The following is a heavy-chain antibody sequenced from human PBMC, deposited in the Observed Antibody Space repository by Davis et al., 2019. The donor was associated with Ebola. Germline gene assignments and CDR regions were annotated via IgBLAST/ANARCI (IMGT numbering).Heavy chain of an antibody. V-gene: IGHV3-30*03. J-gene: IGHJ4*02. D-gene: IGHD6-13*01. CDR2: ISYDGSNK. CDR1: GFTFSSYG. Sequence: GESLKISCAASGFTFSSYGMHWVRQAPGKGLEWVAVISYDGSNKYYADSVKGRFTISRDNSKNTLYLQMNSLRAEDTAVYYCARGEGLAAAQTSPPDYWGQGTLVTVSS. CDR3: ARGEGLAAAQTSPPDY.